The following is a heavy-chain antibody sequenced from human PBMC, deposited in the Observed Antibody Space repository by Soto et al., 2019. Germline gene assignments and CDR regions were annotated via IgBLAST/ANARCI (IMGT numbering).Heavy chain of an antibody. V-gene: IGHV6-1*01. Sequence: QVQLQESGPGLVRPSQTLSLTCDISGDSVSSSSVTWNWIRQSPSRGLEWLGRTYYRSRWYNDYAESVKSRIIINPDTSKNQFSPHLNSVIPDDTAVYYCVRLIGNSWLDFWGQGTLVTVSS. J-gene: IGHJ5*01. CDR2: TYYRSRWYN. D-gene: IGHD1-26*01. CDR1: GDSVSSSSVT. CDR3: VRLIGNSWLDF.